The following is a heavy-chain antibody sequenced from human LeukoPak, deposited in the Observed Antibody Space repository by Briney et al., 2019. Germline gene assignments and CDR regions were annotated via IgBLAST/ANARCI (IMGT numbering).Heavy chain of an antibody. CDR1: GYTFTSYA. CDR2: INAGNGNT. V-gene: IGHV1-3*01. J-gene: IGHJ3*02. Sequence: ASVKVSCKASGYTFTSYAMRWVRQAPGQRLEWMGWINAGNGNTKYSQKFQGRVTITRDTSASTAYMELSSLRSEDTAVYYCASELLMTDAFDIWGQGTMVTVSS. D-gene: IGHD3-16*01. CDR3: ASELLMTDAFDI.